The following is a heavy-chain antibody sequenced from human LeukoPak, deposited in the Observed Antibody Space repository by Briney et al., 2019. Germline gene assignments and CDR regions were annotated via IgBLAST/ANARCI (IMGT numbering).Heavy chain of an antibody. J-gene: IGHJ4*02. Sequence: SETLSLTCAVYGGSFSGYYWSWIRQPPGKGLEWIGEINHSGSTNYNPSLKSRVTISVDTSKNQFSLKLSSVTAADTAVYYCAREGRYCSSTSCYGEFDYWGQGTLVTVSS. V-gene: IGHV4-34*01. CDR3: AREGRYCSSTSCYGEFDY. D-gene: IGHD2-2*01. CDR2: INHSGST. CDR1: GGSFSGYY.